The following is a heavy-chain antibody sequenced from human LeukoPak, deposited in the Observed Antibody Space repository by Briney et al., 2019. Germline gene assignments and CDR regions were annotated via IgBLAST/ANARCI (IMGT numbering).Heavy chain of an antibody. J-gene: IGHJ5*02. CDR3: ARPAGRTSWTLWGNWFDP. V-gene: IGHV4-39*01. CDR2: IYYSGTT. D-gene: IGHD2-2*01. Sequence: PSETLSLTCTVSGGSISSGSSYWGWIRQPPGKGLEWIGSIYYSGTTFYNPSLNSRLTMSVDTAKNQFSLRLTSLTAADTAVYYCARPAGRTSWTLWGNWFDPWSQGTLVTVSS. CDR1: GGSISSGSSY.